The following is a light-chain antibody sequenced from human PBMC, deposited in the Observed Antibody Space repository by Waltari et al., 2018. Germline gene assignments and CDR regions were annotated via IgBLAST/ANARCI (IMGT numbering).Light chain of an antibody. CDR2: DAS. CDR1: QGVSSN. CDR3: QQRGTWPLT. Sequence: EIVLTQSPATLSLSPGERGTLSCRASQGVSSNLAWYQQKPGQAPRLLIYDASNRATGVPARCSGSGSGTDFTLTISSLEPEDFAVYYCQQRGTWPLTFGGGTKVEIK. J-gene: IGKJ4*01. V-gene: IGKV3-11*01.